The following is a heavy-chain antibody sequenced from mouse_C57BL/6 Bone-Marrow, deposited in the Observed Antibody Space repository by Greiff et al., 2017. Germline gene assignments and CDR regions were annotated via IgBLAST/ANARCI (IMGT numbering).Heavy chain of an antibody. D-gene: IGHD1-1*01. J-gene: IGHJ2*01. CDR2: IDPENGDT. V-gene: IGHV14-4*01. Sequence: VQLQQSGAELVRPGASVKLSCTASGFNIKDDYMHWVKQRPEQGLEWIGWIDPENGDTEYASKFQGKATITADTSSNTASLQLSSLTSENTAVYYWTTGYYASSYSYWGQGTTPAVSS. CDR3: TTGYYASSYSY. CDR1: GFNIKDDY.